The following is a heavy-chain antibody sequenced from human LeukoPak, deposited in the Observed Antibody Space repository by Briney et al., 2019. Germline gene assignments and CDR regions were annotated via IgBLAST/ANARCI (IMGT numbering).Heavy chain of an antibody. CDR3: ARDRWTGSTSCFDY. D-gene: IGHD2-2*01. V-gene: IGHV3-7*01. CDR2: IKQDGSEK. Sequence: GGSLRLSCAASGFTFSSYWMSWVRQAPGKGLEWVANIKQDGSEKYYVDSVKGRFTISRDNAKNSLYLQMNSRRAEDTAVYYCARDRWTGSTSCFDYWGQGTLVTVSS. J-gene: IGHJ4*02. CDR1: GFTFSSYW.